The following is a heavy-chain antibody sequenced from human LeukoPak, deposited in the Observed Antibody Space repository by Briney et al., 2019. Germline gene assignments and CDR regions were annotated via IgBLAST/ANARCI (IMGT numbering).Heavy chain of an antibody. J-gene: IGHJ6*02. Sequence: SQTLSLTCAISGDSVSSNSAAWNWIRQSPSRGLEWLGRTYYRSKWYNDYAVSVKSRITINPDTSKNQFSLQLNSVTPEDTAVYYCARARRYNWNEYYYYYYGMDVWGQGTTVTVSS. CDR3: ARARRYNWNEYYYYYYGMDV. V-gene: IGHV6-1*01. CDR1: GDSVSSNSAA. CDR2: TYYRSKWYN. D-gene: IGHD1-1*01.